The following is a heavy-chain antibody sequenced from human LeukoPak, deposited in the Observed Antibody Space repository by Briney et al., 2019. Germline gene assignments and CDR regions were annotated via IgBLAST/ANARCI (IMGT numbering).Heavy chain of an antibody. V-gene: IGHV3-21*01. D-gene: IGHD3-9*01. CDR3: AREYYDILTGYPPLNWFDP. CDR2: ISSSSSYI. J-gene: IGHJ5*02. CDR1: GFTFSSYS. Sequence: PGGSLRLSCAASGFTFSSYSMNWVRQAPGKGLEWVSSISSSSSYIYYADSVKGRFTISRDNAKSSLYLQMNSLRAEDTAVYYCAREYYDILTGYPPLNWFDPWGQGTLVTVSS.